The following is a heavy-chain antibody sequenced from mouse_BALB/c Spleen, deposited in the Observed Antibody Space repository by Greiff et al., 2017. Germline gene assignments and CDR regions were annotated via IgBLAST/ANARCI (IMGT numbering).Heavy chain of an antibody. CDR1: GYTFTSYV. CDR2: INPYNDGT. CDR3: ARTGTTNYFDY. V-gene: IGHV1-14*01. Sequence: EVQLKESGPELVKPGASVKMSCKASGYTFTSYVMHWVKQKPGQGLEWIGYINPYNDGTKYNEKFKGKATLTSDKSSSTAYMELSSLTSEDSAVYYCARTGTTNYFDYWGQGTTLTVSS. D-gene: IGHD1-1*01. J-gene: IGHJ2*01.